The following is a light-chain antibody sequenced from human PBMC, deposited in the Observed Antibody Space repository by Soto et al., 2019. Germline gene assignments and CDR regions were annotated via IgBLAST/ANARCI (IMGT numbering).Light chain of an antibody. V-gene: IGLV1-47*01. CDR1: SSNIGSNY. J-gene: IGLJ2*01. CDR3: AAWDDSLSGSHVV. Sequence: QLVLTQPPSASGTPGQRVTISCSGSSSNIGSNYVYWYQQLPGTAPKLLIYRNNQRPSGVPDRFSGSKSGTSASLAISGLRSEDEADYYCAAWDDSLSGSHVVFGGGTK. CDR2: RNN.